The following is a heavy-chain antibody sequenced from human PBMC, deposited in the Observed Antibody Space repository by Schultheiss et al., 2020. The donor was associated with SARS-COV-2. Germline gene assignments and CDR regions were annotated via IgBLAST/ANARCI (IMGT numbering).Heavy chain of an antibody. CDR3: ARAEYYDFWSGYYYYYYMDV. J-gene: IGHJ6*03. CDR1: GGSISSGSYY. CDR2: IYYRGST. D-gene: IGHD3-3*01. Sequence: SETLSLTCTVSGGSISSGSYYWGWIRQPPGKGLEWIGYIYYRGSTNYNPSLKSRVTMSLDTSKNQFSLKVSSVTAADTAVYYCARAEYYDFWSGYYYYYYMDVWGKGTTVTVSS. V-gene: IGHV4-61*01.